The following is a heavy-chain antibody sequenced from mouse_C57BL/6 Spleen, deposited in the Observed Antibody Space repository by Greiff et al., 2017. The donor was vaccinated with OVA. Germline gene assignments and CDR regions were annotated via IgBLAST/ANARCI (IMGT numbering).Heavy chain of an antibody. V-gene: IGHV1-76*01. CDR1: GYTFTDYY. Sequence: QVQLKQSGAELVRPGASVKLSCKASGYTFTDYYINWVKQRPGQGLEWIARIYPGSGNTYYNEKFKGKATLTAEKSSSTAYMQLSSLTSEDSAVYFCAREGLLAWFAYWGQGTLVTVSA. J-gene: IGHJ3*01. D-gene: IGHD3-3*01. CDR2: IYPGSGNT. CDR3: AREGLLAWFAY.